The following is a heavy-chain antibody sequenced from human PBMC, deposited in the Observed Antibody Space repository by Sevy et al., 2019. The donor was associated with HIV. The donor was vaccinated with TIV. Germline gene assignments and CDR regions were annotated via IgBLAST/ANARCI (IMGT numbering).Heavy chain of an antibody. Sequence: ASVEVSCKASGYTFNAYFMHWVRQAPGQGLEWMGRINPNSGDTTYAQKFQGRVTMSRDTSISTAYMELHRLTSDDTAVYYCARAYYYDSSAYRFDDWGQGTLVTVSS. D-gene: IGHD3-22*01. V-gene: IGHV1-2*06. J-gene: IGHJ4*02. CDR3: ARAYYYDSSAYRFDD. CDR2: INPNSGDT. CDR1: GYTFNAYF.